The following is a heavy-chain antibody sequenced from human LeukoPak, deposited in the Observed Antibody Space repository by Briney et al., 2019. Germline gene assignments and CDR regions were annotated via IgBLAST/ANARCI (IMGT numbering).Heavy chain of an antibody. J-gene: IGHJ4*02. CDR3: ARAAPYFYDSSGYPQLHFDY. CDR2: IYYSGST. V-gene: IGHV4-31*03. CDR1: GGSISSGGYY. D-gene: IGHD3-22*01. Sequence: SETLSLTCTVSGGSISSGGYYWSWIRQHPGKGLEWIGYIYYSGSTYYNPSLKSRVTISVDTSKNQFSLKLSSVTAADTAVYYCARAAPYFYDSSGYPQLHFDYWGQGTLVTVSS.